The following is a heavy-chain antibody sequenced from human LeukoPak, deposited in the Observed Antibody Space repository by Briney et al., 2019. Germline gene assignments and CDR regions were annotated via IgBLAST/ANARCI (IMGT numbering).Heavy chain of an antibody. CDR1: GGSFSGYY. J-gene: IGHJ4*02. CDR3: ARSIPTFGTAVAGYHFFDF. Sequence: PSETLSPTCAVYGGSFSGYYWSWIRQPPGKGLEWIGEINHSGSTNYNPSLKSRVTISVDTSENQFSLRLISVTAADTAMYYCARSIPTFGTAVAGYHFFDFWGQGTLVTVSS. CDR2: INHSGST. D-gene: IGHD6-19*01. V-gene: IGHV4-34*01.